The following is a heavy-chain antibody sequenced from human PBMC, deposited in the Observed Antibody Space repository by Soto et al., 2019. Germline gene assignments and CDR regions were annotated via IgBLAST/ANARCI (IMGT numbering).Heavy chain of an antibody. J-gene: IGHJ4*02. CDR2: ISSSSSYI. D-gene: IGHD3-10*01. Sequence: PGGSLRLSCAASGFPFSSYSMNWVRQAPGKGLEWVSSISSSSSYIYYADSVKGRFTISRDNAKNSLSPQMNSLRAEDTAVYYCARDGGYNPALGYFDYWGQGTLVTVSS. V-gene: IGHV3-21*01. CDR1: GFPFSSYS. CDR3: ARDGGYNPALGYFDY.